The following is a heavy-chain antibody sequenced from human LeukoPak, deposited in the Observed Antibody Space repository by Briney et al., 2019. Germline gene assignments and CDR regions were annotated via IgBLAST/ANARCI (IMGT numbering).Heavy chain of an antibody. J-gene: IGHJ4*02. D-gene: IGHD2-2*01. CDR2: IKKDGIEK. CDR1: GFTLSSDW. CDR3: ARGRYSSRSGGYYFDI. Sequence: PGGSLRLSCVVSGFTLSSDWMSWVRQAPGKGLEWVANIKKDGIEKYYVESVKGRFTISRDNAENSLSLQMNSLRAEDTAVYYCARGRYSSRSGGYYFDIWGQGTLVTVSS. V-gene: IGHV3-7*01.